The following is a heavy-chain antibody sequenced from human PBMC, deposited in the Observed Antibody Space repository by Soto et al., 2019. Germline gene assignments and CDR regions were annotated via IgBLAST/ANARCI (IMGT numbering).Heavy chain of an antibody. CDR3: AFRWSDYAKSFDP. D-gene: IGHD4-17*01. Sequence: QVQLVQSGAEVKKPGASVKVSCKASGGTFGSSAISWVRQAPGQGLEWMGGIIPIFGTANYAQKFQGRVTITADKSTSTAYMELSSVRSEDTAVYYCAFRWSDYAKSFDPWGQGTPVTVSS. V-gene: IGHV1-69*06. J-gene: IGHJ5*02. CDR1: GGTFGSSA. CDR2: IIPIFGTA.